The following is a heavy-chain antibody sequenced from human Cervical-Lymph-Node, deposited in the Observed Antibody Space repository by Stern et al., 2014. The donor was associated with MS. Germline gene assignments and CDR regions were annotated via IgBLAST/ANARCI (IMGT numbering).Heavy chain of an antibody. Sequence: VQLVESGGGLVQPGGSLRLSCVASGFIFSSYSMNWVRQAPGKGLEWVSYISSSTSTIYYADSVKGRFTISRDNAKNSLYLQMNSLRDEDTAVDYCSAAATFDYWGQGTLVTVSS. V-gene: IGHV3-48*02. CDR1: GFIFSSYS. CDR3: SAAATFDY. CDR2: ISSSTSTI. J-gene: IGHJ4*02. D-gene: IGHD2-15*01.